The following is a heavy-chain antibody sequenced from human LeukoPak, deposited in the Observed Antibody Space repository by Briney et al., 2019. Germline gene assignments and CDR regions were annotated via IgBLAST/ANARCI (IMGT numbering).Heavy chain of an antibody. CDR2: ISGSGGST. J-gene: IGHJ4*02. V-gene: IGHV3-23*01. CDR1: GFTFSSYA. CDR3: AKSSYYDSSGYYYDY. D-gene: IGHD3-22*01. Sequence: GGSLRLSCAASGFTFSSYAMSWGRQAPGKGLEWGSAISGSGGSTYYADSVKGRFTISRDNSKNTLYLQMNSLRAEDTAVYYCAKSSYYDSSGYYYDYWGQGTLVTVSS.